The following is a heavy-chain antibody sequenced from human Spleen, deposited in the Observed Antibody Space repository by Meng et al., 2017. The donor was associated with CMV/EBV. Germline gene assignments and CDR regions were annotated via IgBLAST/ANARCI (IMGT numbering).Heavy chain of an antibody. J-gene: IGHJ4*02. D-gene: IGHD6-19*01. CDR2: IYSDGRSA. V-gene: IGHV3-23*03. CDR1: GFTFSNAW. Sequence: GESLKISCAASGFTFSNAWMSWVRQAPGKGLEWVATIYSDGRSAFHADSVKGRFTISRDNSKNTLFLQMNGLRAEDTAVYYCAKEGAVAGPRAYYLDYWGQGTLVTVSS. CDR3: AKEGAVAGPRAYYLDY.